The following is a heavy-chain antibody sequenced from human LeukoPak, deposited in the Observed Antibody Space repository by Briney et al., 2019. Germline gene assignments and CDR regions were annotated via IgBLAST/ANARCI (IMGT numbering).Heavy chain of an antibody. CDR2: INPNSGGA. CDR3: ARRGVSYSSSYDY. CDR1: GYTFIGYY. V-gene: IGHV1-2*06. D-gene: IGHD6-6*01. J-gene: IGHJ4*02. Sequence: ASVKVSCKASGYTFIGYYMHWVRQAPGQGLEWMGRINPNSGGANYAQKFRGRVTMTRDTSISTAYMELSRLRSDDTAVYYCARRGVSYSSSYDYWGQGTLVTVSS.